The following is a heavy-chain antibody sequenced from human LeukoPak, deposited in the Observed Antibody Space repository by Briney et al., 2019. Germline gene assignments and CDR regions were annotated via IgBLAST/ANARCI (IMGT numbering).Heavy chain of an antibody. V-gene: IGHV4-34*01. CDR2: IHHSGST. CDR3: ARGGHYG. J-gene: IGHJ6*01. Sequence: SETLSLTCAVYGGSFNDYYWSWIRQSPGTGLEWIGEIHHSGSTNYNSSLESRVTMSIDTSNNQFSLKLTSVTAADTAVYYCARGGHYG. CDR1: GGSFNDYY.